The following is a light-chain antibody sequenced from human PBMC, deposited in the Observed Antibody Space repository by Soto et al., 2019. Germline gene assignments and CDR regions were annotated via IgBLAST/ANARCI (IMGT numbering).Light chain of an antibody. V-gene: IGKV3-20*01. Sequence: EILLTQSPATLSLSPGERATLSCRASPSVTNYLAWYQQKPGQAPRLLVYGASNRATGIPDRFSGSGSGTDFTLTISRLEPDDFAVYYCQQRGTSPITFGQGTRL. J-gene: IGKJ5*01. CDR1: PSVTNY. CDR3: QQRGTSPIT. CDR2: GAS.